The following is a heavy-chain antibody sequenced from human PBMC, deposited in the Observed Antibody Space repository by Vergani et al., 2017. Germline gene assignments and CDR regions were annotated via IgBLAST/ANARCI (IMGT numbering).Heavy chain of an antibody. CDR2: INPNSGGT. V-gene: IGHV1-2*02. D-gene: IGHD2-2*01. CDR3: TRIVIAPAAQEVVDY. Sequence: QVQLVQSGAEVKKPGASVKVSCKASGYTFTGYYMHWVRQAPGQGLEWMGWINPNSGGTNYAQKFQGRVTMTRDTSISTAYMELSRLRSDDTAVYYGTRIVIAPAAQEVVDYGGQGTLVTVSS. J-gene: IGHJ4*02. CDR1: GYTFTGYY.